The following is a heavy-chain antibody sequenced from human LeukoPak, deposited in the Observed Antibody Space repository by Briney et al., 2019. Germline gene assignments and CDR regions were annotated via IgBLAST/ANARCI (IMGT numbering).Heavy chain of an antibody. Sequence: GGSLRLSCAASGFTFSSHWMSWVRQAPGKGLEWVANIKKDGSEKYYVDAVKGRFTISRDNAKTSLYMQMNSLRAEDTAVYYCARDLSGIAGYTYGRGIDYWGQGTLVTVSS. D-gene: IGHD5-18*01. CDR3: ARDLSGIAGYTYGRGIDY. V-gene: IGHV3-7*01. CDR1: GFTFSSHW. CDR2: IKKDGSEK. J-gene: IGHJ4*02.